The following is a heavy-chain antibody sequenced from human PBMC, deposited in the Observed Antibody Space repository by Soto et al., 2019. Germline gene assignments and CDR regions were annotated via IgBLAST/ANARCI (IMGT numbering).Heavy chain of an antibody. V-gene: IGHV4-4*02. J-gene: IGHJ4*02. CDR2: IYHSGST. CDR3: ARPSCSGGSCYYFDY. Sequence: SETLSLTCAVSGGSISSSNWWSWVRQPPGKGLEWIGEIYHSGSTNYNPSLKSRVTISVDKSKNQFSLKLSSVTAADTAVYYCARPSCSGGSCYYFDYWGQGTLVTVSS. D-gene: IGHD2-15*01. CDR1: GGSISSSNW.